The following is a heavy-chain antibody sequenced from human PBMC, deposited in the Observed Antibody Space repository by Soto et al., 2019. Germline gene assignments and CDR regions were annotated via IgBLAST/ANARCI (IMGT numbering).Heavy chain of an antibody. Sequence: EVQLVESGGGLVQPGRSLRLSCAASGFTFDDYAMHWVRQAPGKGLEWVSGISWNSGNIGYADSVKGRFTISRDNAKNSLYLQRNRLRAEDTALYDCAKGERYDILTGSRDYWGQGTLVTVSS. CDR3: AKGERYDILTGSRDY. CDR2: ISWNSGNI. D-gene: IGHD3-9*01. CDR1: GFTFDDYA. V-gene: IGHV3-9*01. J-gene: IGHJ4*02.